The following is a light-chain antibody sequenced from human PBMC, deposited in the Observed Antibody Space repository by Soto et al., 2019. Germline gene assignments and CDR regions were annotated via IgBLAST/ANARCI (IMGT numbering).Light chain of an antibody. CDR2: KAS. CDR3: QQYNYYWT. Sequence: DIQMTQSPSTLPASVGDRVTISCRASQSVSNWLAWYQQKPGKAPKLLIYKASSLESGVPSRFSGSGSGTEFTLTISSLQPDDFATYYCQQYNYYWTFGQGTKVEIK. J-gene: IGKJ1*01. CDR1: QSVSNW. V-gene: IGKV1-5*03.